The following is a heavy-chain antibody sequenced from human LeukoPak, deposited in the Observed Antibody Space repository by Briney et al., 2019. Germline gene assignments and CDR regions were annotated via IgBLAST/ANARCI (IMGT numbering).Heavy chain of an antibody. Sequence: GGSLRLSCSASGFTFSDYYMAWIRQAPGKGLEWVSYISSRGSTIHNADSVKGRFTISRDNAKNSVYLQMNNLGAEDTAVYYCARDRLGDYDHSGYYDKWGQGTLVTVSS. CDR1: GFTFSDYY. V-gene: IGHV3-11*01. CDR3: ARDRLGDYDHSGYYDK. CDR2: ISSRGSTI. D-gene: IGHD3-22*01. J-gene: IGHJ4*02.